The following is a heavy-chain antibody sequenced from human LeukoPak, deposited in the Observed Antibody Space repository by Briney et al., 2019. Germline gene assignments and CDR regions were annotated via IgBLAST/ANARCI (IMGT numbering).Heavy chain of an antibody. Sequence: ASVKVSCKASGYTFTSYAMHWVRQAPGQRLEWMGWINAGNGNTKYSQKFQGRVTITRDTSASTAYMELSSLRSEDTAVYYCARSEKSYSSGWYLFGYWGQGTLVTVSS. J-gene: IGHJ4*02. CDR3: ARSEKSYSSGWYLFGY. CDR1: GYTFTSYA. CDR2: INAGNGNT. D-gene: IGHD6-19*01. V-gene: IGHV1-3*01.